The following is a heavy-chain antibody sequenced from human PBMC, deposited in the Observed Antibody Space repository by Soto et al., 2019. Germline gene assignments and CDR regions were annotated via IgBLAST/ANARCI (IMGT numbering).Heavy chain of an antibody. Sequence: QIALKESGPTLVKPTQTLTLTCTFSGFSLTTRGVGVGWIRQPPGKALEWLALICWDDDKRYSPSLKSRLTITKDTSRNQVVPTMTNMNPVDTATYYCAHRSDANSGLNHWGLGTLVTVSS. D-gene: IGHD2-15*01. CDR2: ICWDDDK. V-gene: IGHV2-5*02. J-gene: IGHJ5*02. CDR1: GFSLTTRGVG. CDR3: AHRSDANSGLNH.